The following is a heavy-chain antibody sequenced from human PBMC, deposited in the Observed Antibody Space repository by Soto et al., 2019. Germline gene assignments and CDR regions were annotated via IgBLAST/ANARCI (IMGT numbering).Heavy chain of an antibody. CDR3: AKDIEPYYYDSSGYYLVDY. CDR2: ISGSGGST. Sequence: GGSLRLSCAASGFTFSGYAMSWVRQSPGKGLEWVSAISGSGGSTYYADSVKGRFTISRDNSKNTLYLQMNSLRAEDTAVYYCAKDIEPYYYDSSGYYLVDYWGQGTLVTVSS. J-gene: IGHJ4*02. V-gene: IGHV3-23*01. D-gene: IGHD3-22*01. CDR1: GFTFSGYA.